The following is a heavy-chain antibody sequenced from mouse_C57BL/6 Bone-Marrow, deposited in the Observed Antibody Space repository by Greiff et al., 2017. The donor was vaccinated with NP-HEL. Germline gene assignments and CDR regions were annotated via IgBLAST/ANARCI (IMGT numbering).Heavy chain of an antibody. D-gene: IGHD1-1*01. CDR1: GYTFTSYG. Sequence: QVQLQQSGAELARPGASVKLSCKASGYTFTSYGISWVKQRTGQGLEWIGEIYPRSGNTYYNEKFKGKATLTADKSSRTAYMELRSLTSDDSAVYFCASTPHRYYYGSDYWGQGTTLTVSS. J-gene: IGHJ2*01. CDR3: ASTPHRYYYGSDY. V-gene: IGHV1-81*01. CDR2: IYPRSGNT.